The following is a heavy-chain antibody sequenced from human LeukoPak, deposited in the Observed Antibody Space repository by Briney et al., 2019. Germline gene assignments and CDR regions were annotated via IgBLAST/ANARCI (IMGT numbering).Heavy chain of an antibody. V-gene: IGHV4-39*07. CDR1: GGSISSSSYY. D-gene: IGHD2-2*01. CDR2: IYYSGCT. Sequence: SETLSLTCTVSGGSISSSSYYWGWIRQPPGKGLEGIGSIYYSGCTYYNPSLKSRVTISVDTSKNQFSLRLSSVTAADTAVYYCARVRVPAVSPRGWFDPWGQGTPVTVSS. J-gene: IGHJ5*02. CDR3: ARVRVPAVSPRGWFDP.